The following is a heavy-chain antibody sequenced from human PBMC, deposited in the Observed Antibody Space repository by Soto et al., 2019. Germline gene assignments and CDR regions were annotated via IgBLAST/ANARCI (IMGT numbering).Heavy chain of an antibody. CDR2: ISYDGSNK. CDR3: ARDGHHKAYCGSDCYSQYFDY. CDR1: GFTFSSYA. V-gene: IGHV3-30-3*01. J-gene: IGHJ4*01. D-gene: IGHD2-21*02. Sequence: GGSLRLSCAASGFTFSSYAMHWVRQAPGKGLEWVAVISYDGSNKYYADSVKGRFTISRDNSKNTLYLQMNSLRAEDTAVYYCARDGHHKAYCGSDCYSQYFDYWGHGTLVTVSS.